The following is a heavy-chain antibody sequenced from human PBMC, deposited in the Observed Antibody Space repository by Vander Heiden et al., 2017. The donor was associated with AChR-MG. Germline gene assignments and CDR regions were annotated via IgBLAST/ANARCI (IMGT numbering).Heavy chain of an antibody. V-gene: IGHV4-34*01. J-gene: IGHJ4*02. CDR1: GGPFSGFY. CDR3: ARRPVVRGVVTDY. D-gene: IGHD3-10*01. CDR2: INHSGST. Sequence: QVQLQQWGAGLLKPSETLSLTCGVYGGPFSGFYWSWIRRPPGKGLEWIAEINHSGSTNYNPSLKSRGTISIDMTKNQFSLKLRPVTAADTAVYYCARRPVVRGVVTDYWGQGNLVTVSS.